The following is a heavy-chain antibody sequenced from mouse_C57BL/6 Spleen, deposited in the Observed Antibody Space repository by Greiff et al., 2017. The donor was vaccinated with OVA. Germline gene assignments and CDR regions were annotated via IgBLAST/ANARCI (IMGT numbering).Heavy chain of an antibody. CDR1: GFTFSDYY. CDR3: ARDDWYFDV. CDR2: INYDGSST. J-gene: IGHJ1*03. Sequence: EVQRVESEGGLVQPGSSMKLSCTASGFTFSDYYMAWVRQVPEKGLEWVANINYDGSSTYYLDSLKSRFIISRDNAKNILYLQMSSLKSEDTATYYCARDDWYFDVWGTGTTVTVSS. V-gene: IGHV5-16*01.